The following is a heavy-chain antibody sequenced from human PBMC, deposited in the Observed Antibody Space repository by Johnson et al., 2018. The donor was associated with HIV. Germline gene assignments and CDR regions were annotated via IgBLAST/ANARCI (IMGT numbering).Heavy chain of an antibody. CDR3: NTDQGYYDTSVYSLACDI. V-gene: IGHV3-15*01. D-gene: IGHD3-22*01. CDR2: IKSKTDGGTR. J-gene: IGHJ3*02. CDR1: GFTFGHAW. Sequence: VQLVESGGGLVKPGGSLRLSCSASGFTFGHAWMNWVRQAPGKGLEWVGRIKSKTDGGTRDYAAPVNGRFTIARDDSKNKLYLQTNSLKTEYTGVYYFNTDQGYYDTSVYSLACDIWGQGTMVTVSS.